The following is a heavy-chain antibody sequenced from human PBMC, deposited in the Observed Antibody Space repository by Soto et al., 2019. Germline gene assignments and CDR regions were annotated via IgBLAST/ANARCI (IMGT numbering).Heavy chain of an antibody. V-gene: IGHV4-30-2*01. CDR1: GGSIPNAGYS. CDR3: ARVAYYDFWSGYYGGMDV. D-gene: IGHD3-3*01. Sequence: QLQLQESGSGLVKPSQTLSLTCSVSGGSIPNAGYSWSWIRQPPGTGLEWLGDIHQSGTTSYNPSLKSRVTMSIDKSKNQFSLDLNSVTAADTAVYYCARVAYYDFWSGYYGGMDVWGQGTTVTVSS. J-gene: IGHJ6*02. CDR2: IHQSGTT.